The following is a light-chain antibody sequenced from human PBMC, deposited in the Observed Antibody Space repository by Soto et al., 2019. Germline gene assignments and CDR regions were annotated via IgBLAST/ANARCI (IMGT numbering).Light chain of an antibody. CDR2: ATY. Sequence: DIQMTQSPSSLSASVGDRVTITCRASQSINYLNWYQQESGKAPKLLIYATYNLQSGVPSRFSGSGSGTDFTLTISDLQREDFATYYCQQSDRTPLTFGGGTKGEI. J-gene: IGKJ4*01. V-gene: IGKV1-39*01. CDR3: QQSDRTPLT. CDR1: QSINY.